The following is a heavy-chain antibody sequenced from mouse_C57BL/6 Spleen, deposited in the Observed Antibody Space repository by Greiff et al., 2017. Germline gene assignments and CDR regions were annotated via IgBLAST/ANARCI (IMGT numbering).Heavy chain of an antibody. CDR1: GFTFSSYA. J-gene: IGHJ2*01. CDR2: ISDGSSYT. Sequence: EVQLVESGGGLVKPGGSLKLSCAASGFTFSSYAMSWVRQTPEKRLEWVAYISDGSSYTYYPDNVKGRFTISRDNAKNNLYLQMSHLKSEDTAMYYCARCSPSEYDFDYWGQGTTLTVSS. D-gene: IGHD5-2*01. CDR3: ARCSPSEYDFDY. V-gene: IGHV5-4*01.